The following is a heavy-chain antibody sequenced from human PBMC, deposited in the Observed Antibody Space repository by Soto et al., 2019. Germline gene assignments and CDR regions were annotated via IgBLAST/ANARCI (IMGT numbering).Heavy chain of an antibody. D-gene: IGHD3-3*01. V-gene: IGHV3-23*01. CDR2: ISGTGDST. J-gene: IGHJ6*02. CDR1: GFIFSSYA. CDR3: ARGATYYDFWSGYYPRWGPYYHYGMDV. Sequence: GRSLRLSCAASGFIFSSYAMSWVRQAPGKGLEWVSVISGTGDSTYYADSVKGRFTISRDNAKNSLYLQMNSLRAEDTAVYYCARGATYYDFWSGYYPRWGPYYHYGMDVWGQGTTVTVSS.